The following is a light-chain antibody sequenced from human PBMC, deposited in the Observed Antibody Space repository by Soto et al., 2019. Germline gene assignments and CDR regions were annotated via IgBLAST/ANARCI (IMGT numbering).Light chain of an antibody. CDR2: DAS. J-gene: IGKJ5*01. Sequence: ESVLTQSSANLSLSPEGIAPFSSRASQNISNYLAWYQQKPGQAPRLLIYDASNRATGIPARFSGSGSGTDFNLTISSLESADFAVCYCQLRANWPPITFGQGTRLEIK. CDR1: QNISNY. CDR3: QLRANWPPIT. V-gene: IGKV3-11*01.